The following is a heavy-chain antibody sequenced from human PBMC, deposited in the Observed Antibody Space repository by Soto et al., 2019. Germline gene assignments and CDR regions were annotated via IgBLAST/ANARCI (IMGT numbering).Heavy chain of an antibody. Sequence: KPSETLSLTCTVPGDSISSRSYYWGWIRQPPGKGLEWIGSIYYSGSTYNNPSLRSRVSMSIDTSKDQFSLKLKSVTAADTALYFCARQRTSVGPQAYFDVWGPGSLVTVSS. CDR2: IYYSGST. D-gene: IGHD3-10*01. J-gene: IGHJ4*02. CDR3: ARQRTSVGPQAYFDV. V-gene: IGHV4-39*01. CDR1: GDSISSRSYY.